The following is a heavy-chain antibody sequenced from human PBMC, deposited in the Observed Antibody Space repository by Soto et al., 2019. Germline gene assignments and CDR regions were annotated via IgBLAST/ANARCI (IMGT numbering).Heavy chain of an antibody. Sequence: GASVKVSCKASGGTFSSYAISWVRQAPGQGLEWMGGIIPIFGTANYSPSFQGHVTISADKSISTAYLQWSSLKASDTAMYYCARRHSSSSAFDPWGQGTLVTVSS. CDR3: ARRHSSSSAFDP. J-gene: IGHJ5*02. CDR2: IIPIFGTA. D-gene: IGHD6-13*01. V-gene: IGHV1-69*06. CDR1: GGTFSSYA.